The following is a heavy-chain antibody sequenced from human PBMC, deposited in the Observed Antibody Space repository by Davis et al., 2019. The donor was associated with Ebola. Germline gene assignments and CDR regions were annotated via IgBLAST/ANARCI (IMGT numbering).Heavy chain of an antibody. V-gene: IGHV4-34*01. CDR3: ARDITIFGVEKRNWFDP. J-gene: IGHJ5*02. CDR2: INHSGST. D-gene: IGHD3-3*01. CDR1: GGSFSGYY. Sequence: PSETLSLTCAVYGGSFSGYYWSWIRQPPGKGLEWIGEINHSGSTNYNPSLKSRVTISVDTSKNQFSLKLSSVTAADTAVYYCARDITIFGVEKRNWFDPWGQGTLVTVSS.